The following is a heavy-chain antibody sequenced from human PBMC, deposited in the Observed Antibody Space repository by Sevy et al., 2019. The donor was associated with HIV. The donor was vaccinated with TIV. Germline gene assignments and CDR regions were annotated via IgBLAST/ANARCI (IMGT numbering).Heavy chain of an antibody. J-gene: IGHJ6*02. CDR1: GYTFTSYG. CDR2: ISAYNGNT. D-gene: IGHD2-15*01. V-gene: IGHV1-18*01. Sequence: ASVKVSCKASGYTFTSYGISCVRQAPGQGLEWMGWISAYNGNTNYAQKLQGRVTMTTDTSTSTAYMELRSLRSDDTAVYYCARDRGIVVVVAATGYYYGMDVWGQGTTVTVSS. CDR3: ARDRGIVVVVAATGYYYGMDV.